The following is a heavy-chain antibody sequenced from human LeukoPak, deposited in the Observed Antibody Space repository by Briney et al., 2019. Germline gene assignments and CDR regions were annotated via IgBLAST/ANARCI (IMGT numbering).Heavy chain of an antibody. CDR2: IDSSSSHI. D-gene: IGHD3-22*01. CDR3: ARVTPGCYDIRCSTDY. J-gene: IGHJ4*02. CDR1: GFTFSTFG. Sequence: GGSLRLSCAASGFTFSTFGMNWVRQAPGKGLEWVSFIDSSSSHIYYGDSVKGRFTISRDNANNSLYLQMNSLRAEDTAVYYCARVTPGCYDIRCSTDYWGQGTLVTVSS. V-gene: IGHV3-21*01.